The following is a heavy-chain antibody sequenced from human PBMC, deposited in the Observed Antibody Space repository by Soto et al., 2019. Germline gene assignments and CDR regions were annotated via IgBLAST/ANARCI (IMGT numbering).Heavy chain of an antibody. J-gene: IGHJ4*02. CDR1: GGSISSGGYS. CDR3: ARVSNTYYDFWSGYSYFDY. Sequence: SETLSLTCAVSGGSISSGGYSWSWIRQPPGKGLEWIGYIYHSGSTYYNPSLKSRVTISVDRSKNQFSLKLSSVTAADTAVYYCARVSNTYYDFWSGYSYFDYWGQGTLVTVS. V-gene: IGHV4-30-2*01. D-gene: IGHD3-3*01. CDR2: IYHSGST.